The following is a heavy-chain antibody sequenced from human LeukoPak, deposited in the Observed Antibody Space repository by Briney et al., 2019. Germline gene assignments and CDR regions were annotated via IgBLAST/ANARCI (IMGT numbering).Heavy chain of an antibody. CDR3: AKDWGLASPYYFMDV. CDR2: IWYDGSYE. CDR1: GFTFSTYG. Sequence: PGRSLRLSCAASGFTFSTYGMHWVRQAPGKGLEWVTLIWYDGSYENYADSVKGRFTISRDNPKNTLFLQMNSLRAEDTAVYYCAKDWGLASPYYFMDVWGKGTTVTVSS. D-gene: IGHD6-13*01. V-gene: IGHV3-33*06. J-gene: IGHJ6*03.